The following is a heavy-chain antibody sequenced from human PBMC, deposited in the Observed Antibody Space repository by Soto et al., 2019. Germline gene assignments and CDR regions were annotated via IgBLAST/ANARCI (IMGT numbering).Heavy chain of an antibody. V-gene: IGHV1-46*01. Sequence: ASVKVSCKASGYTFTSYYMHWVRQAPGQGLEWMGIINPSGGSTSYAQKFQGRVTMTRDTSTSTVYMELSSLRSEDTAVYYCARVPLRGKISSYGMDVWGQGTTVTVSS. J-gene: IGHJ6*02. CDR2: INPSGGST. D-gene: IGHD3-3*01. CDR1: GYTFTSYY. CDR3: ARVPLRGKISSYGMDV.